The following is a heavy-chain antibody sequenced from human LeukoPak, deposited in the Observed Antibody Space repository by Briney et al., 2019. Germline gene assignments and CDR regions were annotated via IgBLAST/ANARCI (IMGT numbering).Heavy chain of an antibody. CDR1: GGSISSYY. V-gene: IGHV4-59*08. J-gene: IGHJ4*02. D-gene: IGHD3-10*01. Sequence: TSETLSLTCTVSGGSISSYYWSWIRQPPGKGLEWIGYIYYSGSTNYNPSLKSRVTISVDTSKNQFSLKLSSVTAADTAVYYCARRVKPDTKGRITMVRGVMGQGYYFDYWGQGTLVTVSS. CDR2: IYYSGST. CDR3: ARRVKPDTKGRITMVRGVMGQGYYFDY.